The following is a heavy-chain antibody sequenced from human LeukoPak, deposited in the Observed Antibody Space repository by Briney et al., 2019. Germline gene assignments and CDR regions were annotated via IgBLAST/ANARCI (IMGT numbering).Heavy chain of an antibody. V-gene: IGHV4-59*08. CDR1: DGSISTYL. J-gene: IGHJ5*02. CDR3: ARRPRAEPDTSPDNWFDP. Sequence: PSETLSLTCTVSDGSISTYLWNWIRQPPGRGLEWIGHVFYDGSTNLNPSLKSRVTISVDTSKNQFSLKLRSVTAADTAVYYCARRPRAEPDTSPDNWFDPWGQGTLVTVSS. CDR2: VFYDGST. D-gene: IGHD1-14*01.